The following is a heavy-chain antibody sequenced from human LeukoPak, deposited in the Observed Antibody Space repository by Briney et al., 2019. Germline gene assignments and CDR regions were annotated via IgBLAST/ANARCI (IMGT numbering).Heavy chain of an antibody. CDR2: IYYSGST. D-gene: IGHD5-12*01. CDR1: GGYISSSDYY. CDR3: ARGLTRGYTYGGCFDP. V-gene: IGHV4-39*01. J-gene: IGHJ5*02. Sequence: SETLSLTCTVSGGYISSSDYYWGWIRQPPGKGLEWIASIYYSGSTYYSPSLKSGVTISVDTSKNQFSLKLRSVTATDTAVYYCARGLTRGYTYGGCFDPWGQGTLVTVSS.